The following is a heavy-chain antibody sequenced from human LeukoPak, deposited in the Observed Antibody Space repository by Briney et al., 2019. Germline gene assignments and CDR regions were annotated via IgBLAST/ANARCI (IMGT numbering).Heavy chain of an antibody. Sequence: GGSLRLSCAASGFPISSYGIHWVRQAPGKGLECVAVIWFDGSNKYYADSVRGRFSISRDNSKNTAFLQMDSLTAEDTAVYYCARADSSGDYYDVLDYWGQGTLVSVSS. CDR2: IWFDGSNK. CDR3: ARADSSGDYYDVLDY. V-gene: IGHV3-33*01. J-gene: IGHJ4*02. CDR1: GFPISSYG. D-gene: IGHD3-22*01.